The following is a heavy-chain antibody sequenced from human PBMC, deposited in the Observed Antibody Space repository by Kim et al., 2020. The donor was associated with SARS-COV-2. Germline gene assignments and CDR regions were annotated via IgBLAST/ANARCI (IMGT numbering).Heavy chain of an antibody. CDR3: ARVVYDFWSGYPFDS. J-gene: IGHJ4*02. V-gene: IGHV4-31*02. Sequence: PSLKSRGTISVDTSKNQFSLKLSSVTAADTAVYYCARVVYDFWSGYPFDSWGQGTLVTVSS. D-gene: IGHD3-3*01.